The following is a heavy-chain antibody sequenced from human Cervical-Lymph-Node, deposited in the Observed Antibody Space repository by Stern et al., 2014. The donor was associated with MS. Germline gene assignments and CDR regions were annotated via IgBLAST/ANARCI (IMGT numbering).Heavy chain of an antibody. V-gene: IGHV4-59*01. CDR3: ARYSSSWYHFDY. Sequence: QVQLVQSGPGLVKPSETLSLTCTVSGGSISSYYWSWIRQPPGKGLEWIGYIYYSGSTNYNPSLKSRVTISVDTSKNQFSLKLSSVTAADTAVYYCARYSSSWYHFDYWGQGTLVTVS. CDR2: IYYSGST. D-gene: IGHD6-13*01. J-gene: IGHJ4*02. CDR1: GGSISSYY.